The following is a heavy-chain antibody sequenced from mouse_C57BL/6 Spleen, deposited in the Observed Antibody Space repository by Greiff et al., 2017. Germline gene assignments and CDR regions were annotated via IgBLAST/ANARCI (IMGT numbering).Heavy chain of an antibody. Sequence: DVQLVESGPGLVKPSQSLSLTCSVTGYSITSGYYWNWIRQFPGNKLEWMGYISYDGSNNYNPSLKNRISITRDTSKNQFFLKLNSVTTEDTATYYCARDYDGRNYYAMDYWGQGTSVTVSS. CDR2: ISYDGSN. CDR1: GYSITSGYY. D-gene: IGHD2-12*01. V-gene: IGHV3-6*01. J-gene: IGHJ4*01. CDR3: ARDYDGRNYYAMDY.